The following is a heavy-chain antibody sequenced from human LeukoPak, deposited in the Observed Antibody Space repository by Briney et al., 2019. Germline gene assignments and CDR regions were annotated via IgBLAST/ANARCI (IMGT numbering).Heavy chain of an antibody. V-gene: IGHV3-64*04. CDR3: ARGDFDY. J-gene: IGHJ4*02. Sequence: PGGSLRLSCSASGFTFRDYPIHWVRQAPGEGLQYVSAISSAGGTTYYADSVRGRFTISRDSSKNSIFLQMNSLRAEDTAVYYCARGDFDYWGQGTLVTVSS. CDR1: GFTFRDYP. CDR2: ISSAGGTT.